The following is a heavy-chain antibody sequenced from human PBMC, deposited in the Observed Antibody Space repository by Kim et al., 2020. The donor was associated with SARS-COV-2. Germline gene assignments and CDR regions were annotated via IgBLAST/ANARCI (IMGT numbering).Heavy chain of an antibody. CDR3: ARVQSIVVVVAADY. Sequence: ASVKVSCKASGYTFTSYGISWVRQAPGQGLEWMGWISAYNGNTNYAQKLQGRVTMTTDTSTSTAYMELRSLRSDDTAVYYCARVQSIVVVVAADYWGQGTLVTVSS. V-gene: IGHV1-18*01. J-gene: IGHJ4*02. D-gene: IGHD2-15*01. CDR2: ISAYNGNT. CDR1: GYTFTSYG.